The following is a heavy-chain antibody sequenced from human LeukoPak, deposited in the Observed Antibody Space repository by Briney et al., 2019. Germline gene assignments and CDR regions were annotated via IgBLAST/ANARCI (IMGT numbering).Heavy chain of an antibody. CDR2: ISSSGTTM. CDR3: ARWSYSSIWSGDY. D-gene: IGHD6-13*01. CDR1: EFTFSTYS. V-gene: IGHV3-48*04. J-gene: IGHJ4*02. Sequence: GGSLRLSCAASEFTFSTYSMNWVRQAPGKGLEWVSYISSSGTTMYYADSVKGRFTISRDNAKNSLFLQLNSLRAEDTAVYYCARWSYSSIWSGDYWGQGTLVTVSS.